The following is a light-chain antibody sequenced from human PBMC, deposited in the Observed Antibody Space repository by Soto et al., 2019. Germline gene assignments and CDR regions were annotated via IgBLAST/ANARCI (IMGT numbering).Light chain of an antibody. CDR2: GAS. J-gene: IGKJ1*01. V-gene: IGKV3-20*01. CDR3: QQYGSSPRT. CDR1: QSVSST. Sequence: EIVLTQSPGTLSLSPGERATLSCRASQSVSSTLAWYQQRPGQAPRLLIYGASSRATGIPDRFSGSGSGTDFTLTISRLGPEDFAVYYCQQYGSSPRTFGQGTKVDI.